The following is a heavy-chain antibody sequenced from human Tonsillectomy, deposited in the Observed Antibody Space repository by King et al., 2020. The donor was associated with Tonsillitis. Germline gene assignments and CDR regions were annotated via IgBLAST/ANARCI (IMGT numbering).Heavy chain of an antibody. CDR3: ARQMTEYQLSDGFDI. CDR2: IYSGDSDT. J-gene: IGHJ3*02. V-gene: IGHV5-51*01. Sequence: QLVQSGPEVKKPGESLKISCHGSGYSFTTYWIAGVRQMPGKGLEWMGIIYSGDSDTRYSLSFQGQVTILADKTINSAYLQWSSLKASDTAIYYCARQMTEYQLSDGFDIWGQGTVVTVSS. CDR1: GYSFTTYW. D-gene: IGHD2-2*01.